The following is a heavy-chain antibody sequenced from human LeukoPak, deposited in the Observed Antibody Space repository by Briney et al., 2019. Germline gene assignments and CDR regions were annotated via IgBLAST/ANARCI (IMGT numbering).Heavy chain of an antibody. Sequence: GASVKVSCKASGYTFTSYGISWVRQAPGQGLEWMRWISAYNGNTNYAQKLQGRVTMTTDTSTSTAYMELRSLRSDDTAVYYCARAIVVVVAATLDYYMDVWGKGTTVTVSS. CDR2: ISAYNGNT. CDR3: ARAIVVVVAATLDYYMDV. V-gene: IGHV1-18*01. D-gene: IGHD2-15*01. CDR1: GYTFTSYG. J-gene: IGHJ6*03.